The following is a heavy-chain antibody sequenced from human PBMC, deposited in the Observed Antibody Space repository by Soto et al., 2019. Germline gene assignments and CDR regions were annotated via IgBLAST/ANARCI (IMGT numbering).Heavy chain of an antibody. CDR2: ISYDGRYK. Sequence: GGSLRLSCAASGFSFIDYGMHWVRQAPGKGLEWVAFISYDGRYKYYADSVKGRVTISRANSKNTLDLQMNSLRAEDTAVYYCAKLPDPGPKSIDYWGQGTLVTVSS. CDR3: AKLPDPGPKSIDY. J-gene: IGHJ4*02. V-gene: IGHV3-30*18. CDR1: GFSFIDYG.